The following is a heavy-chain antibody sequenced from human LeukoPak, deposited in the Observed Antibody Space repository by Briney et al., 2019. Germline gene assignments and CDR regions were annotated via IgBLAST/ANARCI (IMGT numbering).Heavy chain of an antibody. V-gene: IGHV3-23*01. CDR3: AMRGGFWSGYYPFDY. CDR1: GFTVSSYY. D-gene: IGHD3-3*01. CDR2: ISGSGGST. J-gene: IGHJ4*02. Sequence: GGSLRLSCAASGFTVSSYYMSWVRQAPGKGLEWVSAISGSGGSTYYADSVKGRFTISRDNSKNTLYLQMNSLRAEDTAVYYCAMRGGFWSGYYPFDYWGQGTLVTVSS.